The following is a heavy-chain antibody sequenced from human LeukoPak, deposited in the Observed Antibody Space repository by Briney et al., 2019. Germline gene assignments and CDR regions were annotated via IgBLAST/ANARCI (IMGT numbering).Heavy chain of an antibody. J-gene: IGHJ3*01. CDR1: GGSISIDYY. D-gene: IGHD5/OR15-5a*01. CDR3: ARGRSNAFDV. V-gene: IGHV4-30-4*01. Sequence: SQTLSLTCTVSGGSISIDYYWGWIRQTPGKGPGLEWTGYIFYSGNTNYNASLRSRATISVDTSKNEFSLQLISVTAADTAIYFCARGRSNAFDVWGPGTVVTVSS. CDR2: IFYSGNT.